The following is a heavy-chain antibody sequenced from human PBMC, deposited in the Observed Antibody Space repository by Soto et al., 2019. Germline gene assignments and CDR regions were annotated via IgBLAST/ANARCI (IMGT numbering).Heavy chain of an antibody. CDR3: ARESEDLTSNFDY. J-gene: IGHJ4*02. Sequence: GGSLRLFCAASGFTFTRYSMNWVRQAPGKGLEWVSSISSTTNYIYYGDSMKGRFTISRDNAKNSLYLEMNSLRAEDTAVYYCARESEDLTSNFDYWGQGTLVTVSS. CDR2: ISSTTNYI. V-gene: IGHV3-21*06. CDR1: GFTFTRYS.